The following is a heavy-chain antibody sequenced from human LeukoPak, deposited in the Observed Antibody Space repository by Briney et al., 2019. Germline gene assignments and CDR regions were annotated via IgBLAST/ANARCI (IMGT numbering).Heavy chain of an antibody. V-gene: IGHV4-34*01. CDR3: ARDIYSGSLDY. CDR2: INHSGST. D-gene: IGHD1-26*01. Sequence: SETLSLTCAVYGGSFSGYFWRWIRQPPGRGLEWMGEINHSGSTNYNPSLKSRVTISVDTSKNQFSLKLSSVTAADTAVYYCARDIYSGSLDYWGQGTLVTVSS. CDR1: GGSFSGYF. J-gene: IGHJ4*02.